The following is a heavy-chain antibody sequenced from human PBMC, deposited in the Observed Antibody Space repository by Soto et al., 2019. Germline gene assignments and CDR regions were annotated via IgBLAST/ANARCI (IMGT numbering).Heavy chain of an antibody. D-gene: IGHD3-10*01. J-gene: IGHJ2*01. CDR3: ARKVSGSTGRPDLWYFDL. CDR2: ISGGGDAT. V-gene: IGHV3-23*01. CDR1: GFTFSGYA. Sequence: EVQLLDSGGGLVHPGGSLRLSCAASGFTFSGYALTWVRQAPGKGLEWVSAISGGGDATFYADSVKGRFTISRDNSTNTLYLQMNTLRAEDTAVYYCARKVSGSTGRPDLWYFDLWGRGTLVTVSS.